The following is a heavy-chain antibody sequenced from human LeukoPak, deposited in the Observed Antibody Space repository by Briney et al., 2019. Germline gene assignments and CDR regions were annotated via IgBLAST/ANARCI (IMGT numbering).Heavy chain of an antibody. D-gene: IGHD3-10*01. V-gene: IGHV1-24*01. CDR2: FDPKDGET. Sequence: ASVKVSCKVSGYTLTELSMHWVRQAPGKGLEWMGGFDPKDGETIYAQKFQGRVTMTEDTSTDTAYMELSSLRSDDTAVYYCATPLGIGSGSYYAPHQRYYYYYGMDVWGQGTTVTVSS. J-gene: IGHJ6*02. CDR3: ATPLGIGSGSYYAPHQRYYYYYGMDV. CDR1: GYTLTELS.